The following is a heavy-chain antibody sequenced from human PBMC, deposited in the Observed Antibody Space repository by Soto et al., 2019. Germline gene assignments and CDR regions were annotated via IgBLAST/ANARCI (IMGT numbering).Heavy chain of an antibody. CDR3: ARARADYYDSSGYPLGY. J-gene: IGHJ4*02. CDR2: IKQDGSEK. D-gene: IGHD3-22*01. Sequence: PGESLRLSCAASGFTFSSSLMSWVRQAPGKGLEWVANIKQDGSEKYYVDSVKGRFTISRDNAKNSLYLQMNSLRAEDTAVYYCARARADYYDSSGYPLGYWGQGT. CDR1: GFTFSSSL. V-gene: IGHV3-7*04.